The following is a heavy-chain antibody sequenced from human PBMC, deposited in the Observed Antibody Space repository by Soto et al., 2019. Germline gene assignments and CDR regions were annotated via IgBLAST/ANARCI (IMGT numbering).Heavy chain of an antibody. J-gene: IGHJ4*02. CDR1: GGSVSSGRYY. CDR2: IYYSGST. D-gene: IGHD5-12*01. CDR3: AKYRRSGADGYTLDF. Sequence: PENLPDTCTVSGGSVSSGRYYWSWIRQPPGKGLEWIGYIYYSGSTNYNPSLKSLVTISVDTRENQYPLRVTSVTGADTAVYYCAKYRRSGADGYTLDFSCQG. V-gene: IGHV4-61*01.